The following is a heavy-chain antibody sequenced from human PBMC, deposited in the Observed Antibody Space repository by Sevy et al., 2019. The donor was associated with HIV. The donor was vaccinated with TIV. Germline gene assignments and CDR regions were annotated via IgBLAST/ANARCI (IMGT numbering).Heavy chain of an antibody. CDR1: GLTFSSHA. CDR3: TRDAGYSIAWSPSDY. V-gene: IGHV3-30-3*01. Sequence: GGSLRLSCAASGLTFSSHAMHWVRQAPGKGLEWVAVISCAGSNKYYADSVKGRLTISRDNPKNTLYLQMNSLRLEDTAVYYCTRDAGYSIAWSPSDYWGQGTLVTVSS. J-gene: IGHJ4*02. D-gene: IGHD6-19*01. CDR2: ISCAGSNK.